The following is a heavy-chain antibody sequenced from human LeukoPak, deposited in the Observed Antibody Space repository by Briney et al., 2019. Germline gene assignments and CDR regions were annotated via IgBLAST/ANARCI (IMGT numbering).Heavy chain of an antibody. Sequence: GESLQISCKGSGYSFTSYWIGWVRQLPGKGLEWMGIIYPGDSDTRYSPSFQGQVTISADKSINTAYLQWSSLKASDTAMYYCASRIAVAGTSGAFDIWGQGTMVTVSS. CDR1: GYSFTSYW. V-gene: IGHV5-51*01. CDR3: ASRIAVAGTSGAFDI. CDR2: IYPGDSDT. D-gene: IGHD6-19*01. J-gene: IGHJ3*02.